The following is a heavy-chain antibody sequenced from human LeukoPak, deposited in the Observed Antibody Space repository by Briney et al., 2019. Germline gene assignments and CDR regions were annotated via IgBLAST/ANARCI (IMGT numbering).Heavy chain of an antibody. Sequence: GGSLRLSCAASGFTFSSYGMHWVRQAPGNGLEWVAFIRYDGSNKYYADSVKGRFTISRDNSKNTLYLQMNSLRAEDTAVYYCAKDVRRYGSGSYFFDYWGQGTLVTVSS. D-gene: IGHD3-10*01. CDR3: AKDVRRYGSGSYFFDY. CDR1: GFTFSSYG. CDR2: IRYDGSNK. J-gene: IGHJ4*02. V-gene: IGHV3-30*02.